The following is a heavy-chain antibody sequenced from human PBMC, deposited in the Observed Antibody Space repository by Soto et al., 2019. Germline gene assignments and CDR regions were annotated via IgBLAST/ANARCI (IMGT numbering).Heavy chain of an antibody. CDR2: MNPNSGNT. CDR3: ARDYPLGGYGDYERGKDY. Sequence: ASVKVSCKASGYTFTSYDINWVRQATGQGLGWMGWMNPNSGNTDYAQKFQGRVTMTRDTSTSTAYMELRSLRSDDTAVYYCARDYPLGGYGDYERGKDYWGQGTLVTVSS. D-gene: IGHD4-17*01. V-gene: IGHV1-8*01. CDR1: GYTFTSYD. J-gene: IGHJ4*02.